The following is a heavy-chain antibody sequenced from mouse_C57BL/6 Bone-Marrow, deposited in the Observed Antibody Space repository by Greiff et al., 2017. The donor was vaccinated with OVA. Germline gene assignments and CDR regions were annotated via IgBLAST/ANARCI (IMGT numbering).Heavy chain of an antibody. CDR2: IYPRSCNT. D-gene: IGHD4-1*01. CDR3: ARLTGPFAY. V-gene: IGHV1-81*01. J-gene: IGHJ3*01. Sequence: QVQLQQSGAELARPGASVKLSCKASGYTFTSYGISWVKQRTGQGLEWIGEIYPRSCNTYYNEKFKGKATRTADKSSSTAYMELRSLTSEDSAVYFCARLTGPFAYWGQGTLVTVSA. CDR1: GYTFTSYG.